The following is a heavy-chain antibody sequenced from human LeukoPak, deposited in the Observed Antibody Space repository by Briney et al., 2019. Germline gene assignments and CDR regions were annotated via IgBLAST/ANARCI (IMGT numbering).Heavy chain of an antibody. J-gene: IGHJ4*02. Sequence: RGSLRLSCAPSGFTFSRDSMSWVRPAPGKGREWVSSISSSSSYIYYADSVKGRFTISRDNAKNSLYLQMNSLRAEDTALYYCAKERAQSIAAAGTLDYWGQGTLVTVSS. D-gene: IGHD6-13*01. CDR2: ISSSSSYI. V-gene: IGHV3-21*04. CDR1: GFTFSRDS. CDR3: AKERAQSIAAAGTLDY.